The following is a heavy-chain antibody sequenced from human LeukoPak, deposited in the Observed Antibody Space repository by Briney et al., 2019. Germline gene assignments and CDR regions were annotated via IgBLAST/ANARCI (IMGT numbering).Heavy chain of an antibody. J-gene: IGHJ3*02. CDR3: AREGGNPDAFDI. Sequence: PGGSLRLSCAASGFSNYAMHWVRQAPGKGLEWVAVISYDGSNKFYADSVKGRFTISRDSSKNMLYLQMNSLRVEDTAVYYCAREGGNPDAFDIWGQGTMVTVSS. D-gene: IGHD4-23*01. CDR1: GFSNYA. CDR2: ISYDGSNK. V-gene: IGHV3-30*04.